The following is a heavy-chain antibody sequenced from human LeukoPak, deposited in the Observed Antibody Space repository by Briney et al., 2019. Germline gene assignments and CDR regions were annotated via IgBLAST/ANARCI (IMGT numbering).Heavy chain of an antibody. V-gene: IGHV1-8*01. CDR3: ARGFSILTGYIDY. CDR1: GYTFTSYD. Sequence: ASVKVSCKASGYTFTSYDINWVRQATGQGLEWMGWMNPNSGNTGYAQKFQGRVTMTRNTSISTANMELSSLRSEDTAVYYCARGFSILTGYIDYWGQGTLVTVSS. CDR2: MNPNSGNT. D-gene: IGHD3-9*01. J-gene: IGHJ4*02.